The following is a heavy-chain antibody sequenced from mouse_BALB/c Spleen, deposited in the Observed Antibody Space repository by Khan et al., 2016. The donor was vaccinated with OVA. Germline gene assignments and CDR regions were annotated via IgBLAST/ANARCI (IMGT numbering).Heavy chain of an antibody. CDR2: IWCDGST. D-gene: IGHD1-1*01. V-gene: IGHV2-3*01. J-gene: IGHJ1*01. Sequence: QVQLKESGPGLVAPSQSLSITCTVSGFSLATYGLSWVRQPPGKGLEWLGIIWCDGSTNYHSALISRLSISKDYSKSQVFFKLTSLQTSSQATYSCANVEDGGGANWYVDVWGEGTT. CDR3: ANVEDGGGANWYVDV. CDR1: GFSLATYG.